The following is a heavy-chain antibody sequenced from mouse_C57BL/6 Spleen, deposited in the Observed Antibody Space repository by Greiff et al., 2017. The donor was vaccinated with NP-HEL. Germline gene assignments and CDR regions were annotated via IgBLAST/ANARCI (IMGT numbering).Heavy chain of an antibody. CDR3: ARHGEGFDY. CDR2: ISSGGSYT. J-gene: IGHJ2*01. Sequence: EVQVVESGGDLVKPGGSLKLSCAASGFTFSSYGMSWVRQTPDKRLEWVATISSGGSYTYYPDSVKGRFTISRDNAKNTLYLQMSSLKSEDTAMYYCARHGEGFDYWGQGTTLTVSS. CDR1: GFTFSSYG. V-gene: IGHV5-6*01.